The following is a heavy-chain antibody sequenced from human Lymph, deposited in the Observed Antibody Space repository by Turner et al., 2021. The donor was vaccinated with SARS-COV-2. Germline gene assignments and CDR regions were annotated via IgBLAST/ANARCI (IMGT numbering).Heavy chain of an antibody. D-gene: IGHD1-20*01. Sequence: HVQLVQSGAEVTKPGSSVKVSCKASGGTFSSYAISWVRQASGQGLEWMGGIIPMLDRANHAQKFQVRVTITTDKSTSTAYMKLSSLRAEDTAVYYCAGDVTGPLGYWGQGTLVTVSS. J-gene: IGHJ4*02. CDR3: AGDVTGPLGY. CDR2: IIPMLDRA. CDR1: GGTFSSYA. V-gene: IGHV1-69*10.